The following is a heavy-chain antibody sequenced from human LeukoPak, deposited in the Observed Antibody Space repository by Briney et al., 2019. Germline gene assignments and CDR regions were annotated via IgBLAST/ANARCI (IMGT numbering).Heavy chain of an antibody. V-gene: IGHV3-33*01. J-gene: IGHJ4*02. Sequence: GGSLRLSCAASGFAFSTYGMHWVRQAPGKGLEWMAVIWYDGSNKYYADSVKGRFTISRDNSKNTLYLQMNSLRAEDTAVYYCARDQRFGHFDYWGQETLVTVSS. CDR1: GFAFSTYG. D-gene: IGHD3-10*01. CDR2: IWYDGSNK. CDR3: ARDQRFGHFDY.